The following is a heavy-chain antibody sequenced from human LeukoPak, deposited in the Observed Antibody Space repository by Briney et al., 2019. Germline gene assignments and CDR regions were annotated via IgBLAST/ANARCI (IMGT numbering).Heavy chain of an antibody. Sequence: RASVKVTCKASGGTFTSYYMHWVRQAPGQGLEWMGIINPSAGSTSYAQKFQGRVTITTDESTSTAYMELSSLRSEDTAVYYCARVSLEATAMSKYYFDYWGQGTLVTVSS. CDR2: INPSAGST. V-gene: IGHV1-46*01. D-gene: IGHD5-18*01. CDR1: GGTFTSYY. CDR3: ARVSLEATAMSKYYFDY. J-gene: IGHJ4*02.